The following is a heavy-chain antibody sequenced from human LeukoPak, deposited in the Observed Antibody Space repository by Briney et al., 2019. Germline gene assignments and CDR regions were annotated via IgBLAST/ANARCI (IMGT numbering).Heavy chain of an antibody. Sequence: GGSLRLSCEVSGFTSSTYTMNWVRQAPGKGLEWVSSISSSSIYIYYADSVKGRFTISRDNAENSLYLQISNLRAEDTAMYYCAREERDGYNYYWYFDLWGRGTLVTVSS. CDR2: ISSSSIYI. CDR3: AREERDGYNYYWYFDL. CDR1: GFTSSTYT. D-gene: IGHD5-24*01. V-gene: IGHV3-21*01. J-gene: IGHJ2*01.